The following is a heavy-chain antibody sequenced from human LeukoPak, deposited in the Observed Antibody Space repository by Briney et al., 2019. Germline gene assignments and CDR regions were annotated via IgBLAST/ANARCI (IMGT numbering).Heavy chain of an antibody. CDR1: GFPFDGYA. J-gene: IGHJ3*02. V-gene: IGHV3-43*02. Sequence: GGSLRLSCAASGFPFDGYAMHWVRQTPGKGLEWVSLISGDGGSTYYADSVKGRFTISRDNSINSLYLQMNSLRTEDTALYYCAKPPAATRFVFDIRGQGTLVAVSS. D-gene: IGHD2-15*01. CDR2: ISGDGGST. CDR3: AKPPAATRFVFDI.